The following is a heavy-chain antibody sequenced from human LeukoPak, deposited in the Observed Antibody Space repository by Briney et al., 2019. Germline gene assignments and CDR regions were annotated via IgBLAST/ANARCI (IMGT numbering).Heavy chain of an antibody. CDR3: ARRAPGYCITTSCPDTYYYYYYMDV. CDR1: GFAFNSPW. V-gene: IGHV3-7*01. CDR2: IKQDGSET. Sequence: GGSLRLFCAASGFAFNSPWMSWVPQAPGKGLEWVANIKQDGSETYYVDSLKGRFTVSRDNAKNSVYLQMNNLRAEDTAVYYCARRAPGYCITTSCPDTYYYYYYMDVWGKGTTVTVSS. D-gene: IGHD2-2*01. J-gene: IGHJ6*03.